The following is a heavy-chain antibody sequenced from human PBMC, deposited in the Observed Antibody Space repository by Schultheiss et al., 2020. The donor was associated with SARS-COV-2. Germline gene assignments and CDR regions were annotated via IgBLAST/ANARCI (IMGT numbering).Heavy chain of an antibody. Sequence: GGSLRLSCAASGFTFSSYGMHWVRQAPGKGLEWVSGISWNSGSIGYADSVKGRFTISKDNSKNALYLQMNSLRAEDTAVYYCAKLDYYESSWDQGTLVTVSS. V-gene: IGHV3-23*01. D-gene: IGHD3-22*01. CDR1: GFTFSSYG. CDR2: ISWNSGSI. CDR3: AKLDYYESS. J-gene: IGHJ5*02.